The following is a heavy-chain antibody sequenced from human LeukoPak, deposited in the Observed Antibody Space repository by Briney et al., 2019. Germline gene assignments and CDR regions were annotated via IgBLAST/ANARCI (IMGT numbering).Heavy chain of an antibody. CDR1: GGSLSAYY. Sequence: SETLSLTCAVYGGSLSAYYWTWIRQPPGKGLEWIGEINHGGSTNYNPSLKSRVTISVDTSKNQFSLKLSSVTAADTAVYYCARLGWYYYGSGSRSLNYYYYYMDVWGKGTTVTISS. D-gene: IGHD3-10*01. CDR2: INHGGST. V-gene: IGHV4-34*01. J-gene: IGHJ6*03. CDR3: ARLGWYYYGSGSRSLNYYYYYMDV.